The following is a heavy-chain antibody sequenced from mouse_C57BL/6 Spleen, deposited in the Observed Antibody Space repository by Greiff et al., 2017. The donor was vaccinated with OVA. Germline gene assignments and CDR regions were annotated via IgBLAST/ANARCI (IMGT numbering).Heavy chain of an antibody. D-gene: IGHD1-1*01. CDR2: IYPNSGST. J-gene: IGHJ4*01. V-gene: IGHV1-64*01. CDR1: GYTFTSYW. Sequence: QVQLQQPGAELVKPGASVKLSCKASGYTFTSYWMHWVKQRPGQGLEWIGMIYPNSGSTNYNEKFKSKATLTVDKSSSTAYMQLSSLTSEDSAVSYCASVLITTVVEGAMDYWGQGTSVTVSS. CDR3: ASVLITTVVEGAMDY.